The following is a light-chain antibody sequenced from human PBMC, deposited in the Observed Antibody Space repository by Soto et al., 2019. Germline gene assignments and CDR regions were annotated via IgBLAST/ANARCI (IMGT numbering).Light chain of an antibody. J-gene: IGKJ1*01. V-gene: IGKV3-20*01. CDR3: QQYGSSPQT. CDR1: QSVSSNY. CDR2: DAS. Sequence: EIVLTQSPGTLSLSPGERATLSCRASQSVSSNYFAWYQQKPGQAPRLLIFDASNRPTGIPARFSGSGSGTDFTLTISRLEPEDFAVYYCQQYGSSPQTFGQGTKVDI.